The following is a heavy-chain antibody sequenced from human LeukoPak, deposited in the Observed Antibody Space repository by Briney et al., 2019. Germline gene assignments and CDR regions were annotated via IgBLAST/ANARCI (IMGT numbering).Heavy chain of an antibody. CDR3: VRGSTLRHYQY. CDR2: IYYSGST. V-gene: IGHV4-39*01. D-gene: IGHD3-16*01. J-gene: IGHJ4*02. Sequence: SETLSLTCTVSGGCISSSTYYWVWIRRPPGKGLEWIGSIYYSGSTYYNPSLKSRTTVSVDTSKNQFSLKLSSVTAADTAVYYCVRGSTLRHYQYWGQGTLVTVSS. CDR1: GGCISSSTYY.